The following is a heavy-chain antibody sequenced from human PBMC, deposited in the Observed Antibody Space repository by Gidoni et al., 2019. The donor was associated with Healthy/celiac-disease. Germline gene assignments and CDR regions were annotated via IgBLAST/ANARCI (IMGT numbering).Heavy chain of an antibody. CDR2: IYYSGST. CDR1: GGSISSYY. CDR3: ARLPYGSGSYVDY. D-gene: IGHD3-10*01. V-gene: IGHV4-59*08. Sequence: QVRLQESGPGLVKPSETLSLTCTVPGGSISSYYWSWIRQRPGKGLEWIGYIYYSGSTNYNPSLKSRVTISVDTSKNQFSLKLSSVTAADTAVYYCARLPYGSGSYVDYWGQGTLVTVSS. J-gene: IGHJ4*02.